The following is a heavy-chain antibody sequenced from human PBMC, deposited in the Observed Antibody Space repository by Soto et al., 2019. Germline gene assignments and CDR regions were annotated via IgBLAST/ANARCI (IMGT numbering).Heavy chain of an antibody. J-gene: IGHJ4*02. CDR2: ISGSGGST. CDR3: AKGREPKQLVTLFDY. CDR1: GFTFSSYA. Sequence: EVQLLESGGGLVQPGGSLRLSCAASGFTFSSYAMSWVRQAPGKGLEWVSAISGSGGSTHYADSVKGRFTISRDNSKNTLYLQMNSLRAENTAVYYCAKGREPKQLVTLFDYWGQGTLVTVSS. V-gene: IGHV3-23*01. D-gene: IGHD6-13*01.